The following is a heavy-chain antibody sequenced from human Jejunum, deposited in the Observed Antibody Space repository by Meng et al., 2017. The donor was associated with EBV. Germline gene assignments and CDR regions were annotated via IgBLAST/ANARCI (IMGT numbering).Heavy chain of an antibody. CDR3: ARASSERLLDY. CDR1: ADFIRSCWV. J-gene: IGHJ4*02. D-gene: IGHD1-14*01. V-gene: IGHV4-4*02. Sequence: EWGPGLMKPWPTLSLSSASAADFIRSCWVWSWVRQPPGKGQEFLGEINHVGSTYYNPSLKSRVTISIDTSKRQFSLILNSMTAADTAVYYCARASSERLLDYWGQGTLVTVSS. CDR2: INHVGST.